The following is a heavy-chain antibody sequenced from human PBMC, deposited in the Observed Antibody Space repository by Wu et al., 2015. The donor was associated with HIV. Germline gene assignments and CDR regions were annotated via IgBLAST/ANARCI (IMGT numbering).Heavy chain of an antibody. CDR2: INPNSSDT. V-gene: IGHV1-2*02. D-gene: IGHD2-15*01. Sequence: QVQLAQSGAELKKPGASVKVSCKVSGYTFTDYYMHWVRQAPGLGLEWLGWINPNSSDTNYAQRFQGRVTMTRDTSLSTAYLELRRLRSDDTALYYCARAYCSGGGCYSDAFDLWGQGTMVTVSS. CDR3: ARAYCSGGGCYSDAFDL. J-gene: IGHJ3*01. CDR1: GYTFTDYY.